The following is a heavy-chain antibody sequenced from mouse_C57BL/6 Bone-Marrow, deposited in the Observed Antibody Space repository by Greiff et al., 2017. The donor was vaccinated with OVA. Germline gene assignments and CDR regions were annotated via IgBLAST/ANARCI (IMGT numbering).Heavy chain of an antibody. V-gene: IGHV1-7*01. CDR3: ASGYYGSSFAY. D-gene: IGHD1-1*01. CDR2: INPSSGYT. Sequence: VQLQQSGAELAKPGASVKLSCKASGYTFTSYWMHWVKQRPGQGLDWIGYINPSSGYTKYNQKFKDKATLTADKSSSTAYMQLSSLTYEDSAVYYCASGYYGSSFAYWGQGTLVTVSA. CDR1: GYTFTSYW. J-gene: IGHJ3*01.